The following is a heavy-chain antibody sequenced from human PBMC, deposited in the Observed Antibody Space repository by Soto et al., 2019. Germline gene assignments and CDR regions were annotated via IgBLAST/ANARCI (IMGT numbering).Heavy chain of an antibody. CDR2: INAGSGNT. CDR3: ARGLAADGA. Sequence: QVQLVQSGAEVKKPGASVKVSCTASGYTFTHYAIHWVRHAPGQRLEWMGFINAGSGNTKYSQTFQGRLTFTKDTSARTAYLDLSSLRSEDTAIYYCARGLAADGAWGPGTLVTVSS. D-gene: IGHD6-13*01. V-gene: IGHV1-3*01. CDR1: GYTFTHYA. J-gene: IGHJ5*02.